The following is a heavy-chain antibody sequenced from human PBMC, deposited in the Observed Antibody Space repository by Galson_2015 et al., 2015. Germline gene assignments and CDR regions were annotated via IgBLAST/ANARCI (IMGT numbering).Heavy chain of an antibody. J-gene: IGHJ6*03. CDR2: IKQDGSEK. CDR3: ARDQLGYCSSTSCPKGYYYYYMDV. CDR1: GFTFSSYW. Sequence: SLRLCCAASGFTFSSYWMSWVRQAPGKGLEWVANIKQDGSEKYYVDTVKGRFTISRDNAKNSLYLQMNSLRAEDKAVYYCARDQLGYCSSTSCPKGYYYYYMDVWGKGTTVTVSS. D-gene: IGHD2-2*03. V-gene: IGHV3-7*01.